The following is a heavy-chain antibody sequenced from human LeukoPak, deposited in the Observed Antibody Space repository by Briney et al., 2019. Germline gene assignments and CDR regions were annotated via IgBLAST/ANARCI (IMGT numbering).Heavy chain of an antibody. CDR2: INHSGST. CDR1: GGSFSGYY. D-gene: IGHD5-18*01. J-gene: IGHJ4*02. CDR3: ASGYSYGSPRPRWDY. Sequence: SSETLSLTCAVYGGSFSGYYWSWIRQPPGKGLEWIGEINHSGSTNYNPSLKSRVTISVDTSKNQFSLKLSSVTAADTAVYYCASGYSYGSPRPRWDYWGQGTLVTVSS. V-gene: IGHV4-34*01.